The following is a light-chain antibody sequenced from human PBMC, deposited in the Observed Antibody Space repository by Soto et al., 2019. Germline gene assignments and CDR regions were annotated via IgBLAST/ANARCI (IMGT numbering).Light chain of an antibody. Sequence: QSALTQPASVSGSPGQSITISCTGTSNDVGAFNFVSWYQQHPGRAPKLVIFEVSTRPSGVSNRFSGSKSDNTASLTISGLHPDDDAHDYCSSYTGDNTLHVVFGGGTKLTVL. V-gene: IGLV2-14*01. J-gene: IGLJ2*01. CDR1: SNDVGAFNF. CDR3: SSYTGDNTLHVV. CDR2: EVS.